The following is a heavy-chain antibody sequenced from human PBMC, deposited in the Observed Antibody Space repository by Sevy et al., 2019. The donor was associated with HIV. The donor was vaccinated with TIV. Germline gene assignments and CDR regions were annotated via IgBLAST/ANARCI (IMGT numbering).Heavy chain of an antibody. CDR3: ARPYGSGSWEAFDI. V-gene: IGHV3-7*01. CDR1: GFTLSYYW. Sequence: GGSLRLSCVASGFTLSYYWMTWVRQAPGKGLEWVATIKQDGSEKYYVDSVKGRFTISRDNAKNSVYLQMNSLRVEDTAVYYCARPYGSGSWEAFDIWGQGTMVTVSS. D-gene: IGHD3-10*01. J-gene: IGHJ3*02. CDR2: IKQDGSEK.